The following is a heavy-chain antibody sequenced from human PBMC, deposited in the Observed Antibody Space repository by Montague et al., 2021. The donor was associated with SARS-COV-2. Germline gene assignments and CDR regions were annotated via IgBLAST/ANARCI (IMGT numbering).Heavy chain of an antibody. CDR1: GFIFSNYW. V-gene: IGHV3-74*01. J-gene: IGHJ6*02. CDR2: IKTDGSYT. D-gene: IGHD2-15*01. Sequence: SLRLSCAASGFIFSNYWWHWVRQVPGKGLVWVSRIKTDGSYTTYADSVKGRFTISRDNVKNTVYLQMNSLRVEDTGVYYCARAPHCAGGTCYSFDYYGMDAWGRGSTVTVSS. CDR3: ARAPHCAGGTCYSFDYYGMDA.